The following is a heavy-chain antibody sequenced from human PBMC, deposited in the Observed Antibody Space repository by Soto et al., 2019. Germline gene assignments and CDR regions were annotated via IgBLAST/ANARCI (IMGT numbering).Heavy chain of an antibody. D-gene: IGHD7-27*01. CDR3: AKWGNDWGYYYYGMNV. CDR1: GFTFSSYA. Sequence: PGGSLRLSCAASGFTFSSYAMSWVRQAPGKGLEWVSAISGSGDSTYYADSVKGRFTISRVNSKNTLFLQMSSLRAEDTALYYCAKWGNDWGYYYYGMNVWGQGTTVTVSS. J-gene: IGHJ6*02. V-gene: IGHV3-23*01. CDR2: ISGSGDST.